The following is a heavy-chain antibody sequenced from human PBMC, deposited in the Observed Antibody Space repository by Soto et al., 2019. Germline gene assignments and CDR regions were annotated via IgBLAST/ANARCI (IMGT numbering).Heavy chain of an antibody. Sequence: GGSLRLSCAASGFTFSSYEMNWVRQAPGKGLEWVSYISSSGSTIYYADSVKGRFTISRDNAKNSLYLQMNSLRAEDTAVYYYARDHKGCYYFYSMDVWGRRTTVSVSS. J-gene: IGHJ6*02. V-gene: IGHV3-48*03. D-gene: IGHD6-19*01. CDR1: GFTFSSYE. CDR3: ARDHKGCYYFYSMDV. CDR2: ISSSGSTI.